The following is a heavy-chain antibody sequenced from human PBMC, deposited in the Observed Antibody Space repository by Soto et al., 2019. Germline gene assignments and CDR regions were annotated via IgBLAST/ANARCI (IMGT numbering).Heavy chain of an antibody. CDR1: GFTFSSYG. V-gene: IGHV3-30*18. Sequence: PGGSLRLSCAASGFTFSSYGMHWVRQAPGKGLEWVAVISYDGSNKYYADSVKGRFTISRDNSKNTLYLQMNSLRAEDTAVYYCAKDLPLDYYDSSGYDFDYWGQGTLVTVSS. D-gene: IGHD3-22*01. CDR2: ISYDGSNK. J-gene: IGHJ4*02. CDR3: AKDLPLDYYDSSGYDFDY.